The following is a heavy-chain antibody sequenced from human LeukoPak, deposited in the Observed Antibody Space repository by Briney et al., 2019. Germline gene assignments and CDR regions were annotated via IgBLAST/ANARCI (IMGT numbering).Heavy chain of an antibody. V-gene: IGHV3-73*01. Sequence: GGSLRLXCAASGFTFSGSAMHWDRQASGKGLEWVGRIRSKANSYATAYAASVKGRFTISRDDSKNTAYLQMNSLKTEDTAVYSCTTYDSSGEYFDYWGQGTLVTVSS. D-gene: IGHD3-22*01. J-gene: IGHJ4*02. CDR3: TTYDSSGEYFDY. CDR2: IRSKANSYAT. CDR1: GFTFSGSA.